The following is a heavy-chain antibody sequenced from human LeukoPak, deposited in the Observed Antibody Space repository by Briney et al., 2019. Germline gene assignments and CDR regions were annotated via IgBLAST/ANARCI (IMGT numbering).Heavy chain of an antibody. J-gene: IGHJ3*02. CDR1: GFTFSSYA. D-gene: IGHD3-10*01. CDR3: AKSMVRGVIRPDAFDI. Sequence: GGSLRLSCAASGFTFSSYAMSWVRQAPGKGLEGVSAISGSGGSTYYADSVKGRFTISRDNSKNTLYLQMNSLRAEDTAVYYCAKSMVRGVIRPDAFDIWGQGTMVTVSS. CDR2: ISGSGGST. V-gene: IGHV3-23*01.